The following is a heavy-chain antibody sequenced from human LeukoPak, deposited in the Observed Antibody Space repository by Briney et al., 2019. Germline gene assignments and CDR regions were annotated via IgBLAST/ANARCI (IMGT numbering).Heavy chain of an antibody. CDR1: GGSFSGYY. V-gene: IGHV4-34*01. D-gene: IGHD6-19*01. J-gene: IGHJ6*03. Sequence: SETLSLTCAVYGGSFSGYYWSWIRQPPGKGLEWIGEINHSGSTNYNPSLKSRVTISVDTSKNQFSLKLSSVTAADTAVYYCARGRWQWLVPSGYYMDVWGKGTTVTVSS. CDR3: ARGRWQWLVPSGYYMDV. CDR2: INHSGST.